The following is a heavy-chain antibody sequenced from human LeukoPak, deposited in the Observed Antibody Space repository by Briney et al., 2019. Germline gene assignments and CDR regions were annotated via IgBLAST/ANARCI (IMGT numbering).Heavy chain of an antibody. CDR1: GYSFTSYW. V-gene: IGHV5-51*01. D-gene: IGHD1-26*01. CDR3: ARQRIVGAAYYFDY. Sequence: GESLKISCKGSGYSFTSYWIAWVRQMPGKGLEWTGIIYPGDSDIRYSPSFQGQVTISADKSISTAYLQWSSLKASDTAMYYCARQRIVGAAYYFDYWGQGTLVTVSS. J-gene: IGHJ4*02. CDR2: IYPGDSDI.